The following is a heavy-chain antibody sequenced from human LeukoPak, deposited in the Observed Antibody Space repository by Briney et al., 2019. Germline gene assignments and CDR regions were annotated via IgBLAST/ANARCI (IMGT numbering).Heavy chain of an antibody. CDR3: ARDQVVVPAALESDP. CDR2: IYHSGST. CDR1: GYSISSGYY. J-gene: IGHJ5*02. V-gene: IGHV4-38-2*02. D-gene: IGHD2-2*01. Sequence: SETLSLTCTVSGYSISSGYYRGWIRQPPGKGLEWIGSIYHSGSTYYNPSLKSRVTISVDTSKNQFFLKLSSVTAADTAVYYCARDQVVVPAALESDPWGQGTLVTVSS.